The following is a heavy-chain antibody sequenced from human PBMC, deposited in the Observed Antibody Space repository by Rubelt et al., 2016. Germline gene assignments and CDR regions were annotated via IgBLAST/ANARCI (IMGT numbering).Heavy chain of an antibody. CDR1: GYTFTSYG. Sequence: QVQLVQSGAEVKKPGASVKVSCKASGYTFTSYGISWVRQAPGQGLEWMGWISAYNGNTNYAQKLQGRVTLPTDTSTSTAYMELRSLRSDDTAVYYCARDLPPFRRYNWNFPLDYWGQGTLVTVSS. J-gene: IGHJ4*02. V-gene: IGHV1-18*01. CDR2: ISAYNGNT. D-gene: IGHD1-7*01. CDR3: ARDLPPFRRYNWNFPLDY.